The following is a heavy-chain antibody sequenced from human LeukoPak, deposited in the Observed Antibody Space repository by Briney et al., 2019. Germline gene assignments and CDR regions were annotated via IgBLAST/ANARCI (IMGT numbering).Heavy chain of an antibody. V-gene: IGHV4-59*01. J-gene: IGHJ6*03. Sequence: SETLSLTCTVSGGSINSYYWSWIRQPPGKGPEYIGHIYYSGNTDYNPSLKSRVTISVDTSKNQFSLNLSSVTAADTAVYYCARWYCSSTTCYHMDVWGKGTTVTVSS. CDR1: GGSINSYY. D-gene: IGHD2/OR15-2a*01. CDR3: ARWYCSSTTCYHMDV. CDR2: IYYSGNT.